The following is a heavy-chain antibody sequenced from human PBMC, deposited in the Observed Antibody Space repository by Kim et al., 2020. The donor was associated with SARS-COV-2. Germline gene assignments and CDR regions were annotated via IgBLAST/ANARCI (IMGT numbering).Heavy chain of an antibody. J-gene: IGHJ4*02. V-gene: IGHV4-34*01. CDR2: T. Sequence: TRYNPSLKSRVTISIDTSKNQFSLKLSSVTAADTAVYYCARGRSKQWMDWGQGTLVTVSS. CDR3: ARGRSKQWMD. D-gene: IGHD6-19*01.